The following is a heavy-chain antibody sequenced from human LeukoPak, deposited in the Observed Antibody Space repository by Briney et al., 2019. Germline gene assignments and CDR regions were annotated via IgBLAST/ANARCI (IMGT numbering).Heavy chain of an antibody. V-gene: IGHV3-7*01. CDR2: IKQDGSVQ. Sequence: PGGSLRLSCAASGFTFSSYAMSWVRQAPGKGLEWMVNIKQDGSVQYYVDSVKGRFTISRDNAKNSLYLQMNSLRVEDTAVYYCARKGICDYWGQGTLVTVSS. J-gene: IGHJ4*02. CDR3: ARKGICDY. CDR1: GFTFSSYA.